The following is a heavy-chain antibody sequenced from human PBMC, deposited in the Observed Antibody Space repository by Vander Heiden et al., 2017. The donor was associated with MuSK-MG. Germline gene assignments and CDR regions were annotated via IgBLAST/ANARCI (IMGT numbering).Heavy chain of an antibody. CDR2: IYRGGDT. CDR3: TRGCSGGTCDYYYYGMDV. J-gene: IGHJ6*02. CDR1: GFTVSSNY. V-gene: IGHV3-66*01. D-gene: IGHD2-15*01. Sequence: EVQLVESGGDLVQPGGSLRLSCAASGFTVSSNYMSWVRQAPGKGLEWVSVIYRGGDTYYADSVKGRFTISRDNSKNTLYLQMNSLRADDTAVYYCTRGCSGGTCDYYYYGMDVWGQGTTVTVSS.